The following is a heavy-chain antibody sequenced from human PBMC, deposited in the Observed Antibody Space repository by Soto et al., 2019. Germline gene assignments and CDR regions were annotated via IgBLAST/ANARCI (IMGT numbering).Heavy chain of an antibody. CDR3: ATESGGGYSGYDDAFDI. V-gene: IGHV4-31*03. CDR1: GGSISSGGYY. J-gene: IGHJ3*02. CDR2: IYYSGST. Sequence: PSETLSLTCTVSGGSISSGGYYWSWIRQHPGKGLEWIGYIYYSGSTYYNPSLKSRVTISVDTSKNQFSLKLSSVTAADTAVYYFATESGGGYSGYDDAFDIWGQGTMVTVS. D-gene: IGHD5-12*01.